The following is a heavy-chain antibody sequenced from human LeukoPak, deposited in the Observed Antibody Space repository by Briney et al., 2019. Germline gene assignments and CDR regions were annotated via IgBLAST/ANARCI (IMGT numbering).Heavy chain of an antibody. CDR3: AREGHCSGGSCYHYYYGMDV. CDR1: GFTFSSYA. Sequence: TGGSLRLSCAASGFTFSSYAMSWVRQAPGKGLEWVSAISGSGGSTYYADSVKGRFTISRDNSKNTLYLQMNSLRAEDTAVYYCAREGHCSGGSCYHYYYGMDVWGKGTTVTVSS. CDR2: ISGSGGST. J-gene: IGHJ6*04. D-gene: IGHD2-15*01. V-gene: IGHV3-23*01.